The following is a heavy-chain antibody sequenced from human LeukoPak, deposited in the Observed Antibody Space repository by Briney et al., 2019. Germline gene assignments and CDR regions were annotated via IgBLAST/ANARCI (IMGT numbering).Heavy chain of an antibody. CDR2: ISGSGGST. Sequence: GGSLRLSCAASGVTFSSYAMSWVRQAPGKGLEWDSAISGSGGSTYYADSVKGRFTISRDNSKNTLYLQMNSLRAEDTAVYYCAKDLYPLEVPGQLVLLRRDYWGQGTLVTVSS. CDR1: GVTFSSYA. V-gene: IGHV3-23*01. CDR3: AKDLYPLEVPGQLVLLRRDY. D-gene: IGHD6-13*01. J-gene: IGHJ4*02.